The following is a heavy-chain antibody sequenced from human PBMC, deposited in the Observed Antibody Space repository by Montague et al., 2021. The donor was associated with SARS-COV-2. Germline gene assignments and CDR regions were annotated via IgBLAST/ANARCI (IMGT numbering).Heavy chain of an antibody. CDR3: ARGGYYDSSGYSLLYYYYGMDV. CDR1: GGSISSGRYY. Sequence: TLSLTCTVSGGSISSGRYYWSWIRQHPGKGLEWIGYIYYSGSTYYXXXLKGRVAISVDTSKNQFSLKLSSVTAVDTAVYYCARGGYYDSSGYSLLYYYYGMDVWGQGTTVTVSS. D-gene: IGHD3-22*01. V-gene: IGHV4-31*03. CDR2: IYYSGST. J-gene: IGHJ6*02.